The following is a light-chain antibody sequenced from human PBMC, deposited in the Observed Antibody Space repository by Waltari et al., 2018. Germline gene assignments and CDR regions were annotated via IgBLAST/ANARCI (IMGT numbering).Light chain of an antibody. CDR2: DVS. J-gene: IGLJ2*01. V-gene: IGLV2-14*01. Sequence: QSALTQPASVSGSPGQSITISCTGTSSDVGGYNYVSWYQQHPGKAPKLMIYDVSNRPSGVSNRVSGSNSGNTASLTISGLQAEDEADYYCSSYTSSSTRVFGGGTKLTVL. CDR1: SSDVGGYNY. CDR3: SSYTSSSTRV.